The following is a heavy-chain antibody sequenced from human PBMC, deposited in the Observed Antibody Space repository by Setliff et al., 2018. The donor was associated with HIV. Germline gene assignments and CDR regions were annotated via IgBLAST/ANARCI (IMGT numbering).Heavy chain of an antibody. J-gene: IGHJ5*02. CDR3: AREYSGSGINFNPLT. CDR1: GVSISSRNW. D-gene: IGHD3-10*01. Sequence: SETLSLTCAVSGVSISSRNWWSWVRQPPGKGLEWIGEINYSGNTNYNPSLKTRVTISVDKSKNQFFLNLKSVTAADTAVYFCAREYSGSGINFNPLTWGQETLVTVSS. V-gene: IGHV4-4*02. CDR2: INYSGNT.